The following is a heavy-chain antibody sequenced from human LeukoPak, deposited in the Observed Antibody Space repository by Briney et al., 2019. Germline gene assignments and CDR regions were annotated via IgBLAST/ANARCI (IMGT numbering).Heavy chain of an antibody. D-gene: IGHD6-13*01. CDR1: GGSISSGGYY. CDR3: ARVIAAAGTWWFDP. V-gene: IGHV4-31*03. Sequence: SQTLSLTCTVSGGSISSGGYYWSWIRQHPGKGLERIGYIYYSGSTYYNPSLKSRVTISVDTSKNQFSLKLSSVTAADTAVYYCARVIAAAGTWWFDPWGQGTLVTVSS. CDR2: IYYSGST. J-gene: IGHJ5*02.